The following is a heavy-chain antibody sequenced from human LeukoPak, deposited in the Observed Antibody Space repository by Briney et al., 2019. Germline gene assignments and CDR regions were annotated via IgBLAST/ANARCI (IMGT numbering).Heavy chain of an antibody. Sequence: ASVKVSCKASGGTFSSYAISWVRQAPGQGLEWMGGIIPIFGTANYAQKFQGRVTITTDESTSTAYMELSSLRSEDTAVYYCAREAIRRPHYDRSGYYLARYFDLWGRGTLVTVSS. CDR1: GGTFSSYA. V-gene: IGHV1-69*05. CDR3: AREAIRRPHYDRSGYYLARYFDL. J-gene: IGHJ2*01. CDR2: IIPIFGTA. D-gene: IGHD3-22*01.